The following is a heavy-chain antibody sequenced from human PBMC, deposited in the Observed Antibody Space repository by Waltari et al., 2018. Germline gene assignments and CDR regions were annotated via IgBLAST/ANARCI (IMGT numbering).Heavy chain of an antibody. V-gene: IGHV4-34*01. CDR2: INHSGST. CDR1: GGSFRGYY. Sequence: QVQLQQWGAGLLKPSETLSLTCAVYGGSFRGYYWSWIRQHPGKGLEWIGEINHSGSTNYNPSLKSRGTITGDTSKNQFSLKLSSVTAADTAGYDCASAYAWGYYGMDGWGQGTTVTVSS. CDR3: ASAYAWGYYGMDG. D-gene: IGHD3-16*01. J-gene: IGHJ6*02.